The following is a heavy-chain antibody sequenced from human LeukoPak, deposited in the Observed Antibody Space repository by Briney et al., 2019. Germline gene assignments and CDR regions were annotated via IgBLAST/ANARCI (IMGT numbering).Heavy chain of an antibody. J-gene: IGHJ4*02. V-gene: IGHV1-2*06. CDR3: AGARMSRDGYNWDY. CDR2: INPNSGGT. D-gene: IGHD5-24*01. CDR1: GYTFTGYY. Sequence: GASVKVSCKASGYTFTGYYMHWVRQAPGQGLEWMGRINPNSGGTNYAQKFQGRVTMTRDTSISTAYMELSRLRSDDTAVYYCAGARMSRDGYNWDYWGQGTLVTVSS.